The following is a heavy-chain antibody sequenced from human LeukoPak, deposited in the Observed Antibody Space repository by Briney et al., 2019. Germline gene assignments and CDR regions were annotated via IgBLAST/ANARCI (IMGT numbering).Heavy chain of an antibody. CDR2: IIPILGIA. CDR3: ARSSGSKTYYFDY. Sequence: SVKVSCKASGGTFSSYAISWVRQAPGQGLEWMGRIIPILGIANYAQKFQGRVTITADKSTSTAYMELSSLRSEDTAVYYCARSSGSKTYYFDYWGQGTLVTVSS. J-gene: IGHJ4*02. V-gene: IGHV1-69*04. CDR1: GGTFSSYA. D-gene: IGHD1-26*01.